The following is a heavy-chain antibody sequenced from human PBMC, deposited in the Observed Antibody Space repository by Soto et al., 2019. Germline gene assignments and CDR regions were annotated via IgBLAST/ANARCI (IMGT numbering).Heavy chain of an antibody. CDR3: ARGRAIVVPPHY. D-gene: IGHD1-26*01. J-gene: IGHJ4*02. CDR2: IYYSGST. V-gene: IGHV4-31*03. Sequence: PSETLSLTCTVSGGSISSGGYYWSWIRQHPGKGLEWIGYIYYSGSTYCNPSLKSRVTISVDTSKNQFSLKLSSVTAADTAVYYCARGRAIVVPPHYWGQGTLVTVSS. CDR1: GGSISSGGYY.